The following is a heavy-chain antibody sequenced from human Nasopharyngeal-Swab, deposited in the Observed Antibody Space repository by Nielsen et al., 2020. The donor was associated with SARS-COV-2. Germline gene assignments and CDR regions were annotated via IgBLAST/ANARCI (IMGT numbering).Heavy chain of an antibody. Sequence: ASVKVPCKASGYTFTSYAMHWVRQAPGQRLQWMGWINAGNGNTKYSQKFQGRVTITRDTSASTAYMELSSLRSEDTAVYYCARDAPYIVVVPTDAFDIWGQGTMVTVSS. CDR2: INAGNGNT. CDR3: ARDAPYIVVVPTDAFDI. D-gene: IGHD2-2*01. CDR1: GYTFTSYA. V-gene: IGHV1-3*01. J-gene: IGHJ3*02.